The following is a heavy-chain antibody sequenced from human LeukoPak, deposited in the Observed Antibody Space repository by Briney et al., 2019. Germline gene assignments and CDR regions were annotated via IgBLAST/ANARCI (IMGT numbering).Heavy chain of an antibody. CDR1: GFTFTNSA. J-gene: IGHJ4*02. D-gene: IGHD6-19*01. V-gene: IGHV3-23*01. Sequence: PGGSLRLSCAASGFTFTNSALGWVRQAPGKGLEWVSVISGSGLNTYYTDSAKGRFTISRDNAKNTLYLQMNSLRAEDTAVYYCARGSGPSDYWGQGTLVTVSS. CDR2: ISGSGLNT. CDR3: ARGSGPSDY.